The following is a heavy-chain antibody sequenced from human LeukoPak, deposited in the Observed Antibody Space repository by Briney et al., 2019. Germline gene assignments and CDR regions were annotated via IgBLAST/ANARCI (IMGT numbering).Heavy chain of an antibody. CDR2: IVVGSGNT. J-gene: IGHJ5*02. CDR3: AASPITMVDTKHKGPWFDP. Sequence: SVKVSCKASEFTFTSSAMQWVRQARGQRLEWIGWIVVGSGNTNYAQKFQERVTIIRDMSTSTAYMELSSLRSEDTAVYYCAASPITMVDTKHKGPWFDPWGQGTLVTVSS. D-gene: IGHD3-10*01. V-gene: IGHV1-58*02. CDR1: EFTFTSSA.